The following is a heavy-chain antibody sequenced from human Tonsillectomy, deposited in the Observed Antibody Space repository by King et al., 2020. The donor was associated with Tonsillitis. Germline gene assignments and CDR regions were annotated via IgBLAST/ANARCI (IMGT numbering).Heavy chain of an antibody. J-gene: IGHJ4*02. CDR2: IYYSGST. V-gene: IGHV4-59*01. CDR1: GGSITRYY. Sequence: MQLQESGPGLVKPSETLSLTCTVSGGSITRYYWSLIRQPPGKGLGWIGDIYYSGSTNYKPSLKSRVTISVDTSKNQLSLNLSSVTAADTAVYYCARASLGFDYWGQGTLVTVSS. CDR3: ARASLGFDY.